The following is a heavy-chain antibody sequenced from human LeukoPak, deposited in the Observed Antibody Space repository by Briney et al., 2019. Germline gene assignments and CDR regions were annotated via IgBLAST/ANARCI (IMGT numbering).Heavy chain of an antibody. CDR1: GGSISSGGYY. Sequence: SQTLSLTCTVSGGSISSGGYYCNWIRQHPGKGLEWIGYIYYSGSTYYNPSLKSRVTISVDTSKNQFSLKLSSVTAADTAVYYCATSHAKSSSSGYWGQGTLVTVSS. D-gene: IGHD6-6*01. CDR2: IYYSGST. V-gene: IGHV4-31*03. J-gene: IGHJ4*02. CDR3: ATSHAKSSSSGY.